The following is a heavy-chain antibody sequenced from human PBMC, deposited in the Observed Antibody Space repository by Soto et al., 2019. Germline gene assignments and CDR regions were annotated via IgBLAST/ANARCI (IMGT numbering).Heavy chain of an antibody. Sequence: GGSLRLSCAASGFSFSTHALSLVRQSPGKGLEWLSSITNTGITTHYADSVKGRFTISRENSRNTLHLQMKNLRVDDTAVYYCAKGFDYGDNKHIDHWGQGTLFTVSS. D-gene: IGHD4-17*01. CDR1: GFSFSTHA. CDR3: AKGFDYGDNKHIDH. J-gene: IGHJ4*02. V-gene: IGHV3-23*01. CDR2: ITNTGITT.